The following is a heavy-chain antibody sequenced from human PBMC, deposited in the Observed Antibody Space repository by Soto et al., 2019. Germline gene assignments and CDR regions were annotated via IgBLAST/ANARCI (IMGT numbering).Heavy chain of an antibody. CDR2: IDPSDSYT. V-gene: IGHV5-10-1*01. J-gene: IGHJ5*02. D-gene: IGHD2-15*01. CDR3: ARQTDCSGGSCQHAPRPAGPYNWFDP. Sequence: PGESLKISCKGSGYSFTSYWISWVRQMPGKGLEWMGRIDPSDSYTNYSPSFQGHVTISADKSISTAYLQWSSLKASDTAMYYCARQTDCSGGSCQHAPRPAGPYNWFDPWGQGTLVTVSS. CDR1: GYSFTSYW.